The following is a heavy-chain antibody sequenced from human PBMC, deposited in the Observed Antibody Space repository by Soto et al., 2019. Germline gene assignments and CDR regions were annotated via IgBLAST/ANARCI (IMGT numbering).Heavy chain of an antibody. CDR1: GDTFSNLD. D-gene: IGHD5-18*01. Sequence: QVQLVQSGAEVKKPGASVTVSCKASGDTFSNLDINWVRQATGQGPDWMGWMRADTGDTGHAQKFQGRISMTRYTSTSTIYTELSSLRAEYMAVYYGARYIYGQGFQSGGQGTRVIVSS. CDR2: MRADTGDT. V-gene: IGHV1-8*01. CDR3: ARYIYGQGFQS. J-gene: IGHJ4*02.